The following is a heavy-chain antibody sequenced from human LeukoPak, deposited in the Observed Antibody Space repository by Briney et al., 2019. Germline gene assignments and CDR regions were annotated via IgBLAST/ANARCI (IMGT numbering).Heavy chain of an antibody. D-gene: IGHD3-10*01. CDR2: VNPDDSDT. J-gene: IGHJ4*02. CDR3: ARLRWPRGGRSSFDY. CDR1: GYSLTTHR. V-gene: IGHV5-51*01. Sequence: GESLKISCKGSGYSLTTHRIGWVRKMPGKGLEWMGIVNPDDSDTKYSPSFQGQVTISADKSITTAYLQWSSLKASDTAMYYCARLRWPRGGRSSFDYWGQGALVTVSS.